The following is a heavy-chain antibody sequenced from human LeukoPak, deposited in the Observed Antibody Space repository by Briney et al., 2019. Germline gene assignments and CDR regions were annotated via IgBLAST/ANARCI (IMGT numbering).Heavy chain of an antibody. Sequence: GGSLRLSCAASGFTFSSYAMSWVRQAPGKGLEWVSAISGSGGSTYYADSVKGRFTISRDNSKNTMYLQTNSLRAEDMAVYYCAKETASDFGGAVDYWGQGTLVTVSS. CDR2: ISGSGGST. J-gene: IGHJ4*02. V-gene: IGHV3-23*01. CDR3: AKETASDFGGAVDY. D-gene: IGHD3-10*01. CDR1: GFTFSSYA.